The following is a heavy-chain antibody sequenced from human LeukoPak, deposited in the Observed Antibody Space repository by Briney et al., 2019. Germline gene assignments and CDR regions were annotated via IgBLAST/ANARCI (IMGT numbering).Heavy chain of an antibody. V-gene: IGHV1-18*01. CDR2: ISTYNGDT. CDR3: AREHYYNYYMDV. Sequence: ASVKVSCKASGYTFSSYGISWVRQAPGQGLEWMGWISTYNGDTNYAQKLQGRVTMTTDTSTTTAYMELRSLRSHDTAVYYCAREHYYNYYMDVWGKGTTVTVSS. J-gene: IGHJ6*03. CDR1: GYTFSSYG.